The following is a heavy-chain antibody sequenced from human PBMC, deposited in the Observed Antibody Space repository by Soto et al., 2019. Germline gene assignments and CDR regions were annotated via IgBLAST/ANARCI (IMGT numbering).Heavy chain of an antibody. J-gene: IGHJ4*02. D-gene: IGHD1-26*01. CDR2: IKSKSAGETT. CDR3: STGSPGSGSVFDY. V-gene: IGHV3-15*05. CDR1: GFSFRTTW. Sequence: EVQLVESGGGLVKPGGSLRLSCAASGFSFRTTWMAWVRQAPGKGLEWVGRIKSKSAGETTDYADPVKGRFTISRDDSKDTLYLHMDSLETGDTAVYYCSTGSPGSGSVFDYWGQGTLVTVSS.